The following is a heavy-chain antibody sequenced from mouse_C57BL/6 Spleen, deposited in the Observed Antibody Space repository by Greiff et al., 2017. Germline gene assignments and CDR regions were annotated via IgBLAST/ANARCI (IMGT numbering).Heavy chain of an antibody. CDR3: ARGRGFYYGNHYAMDY. V-gene: IGHV1-55*01. J-gene: IGHJ4*01. Sequence: VQLQQPGAELVQPGASVKLSCTASGYTFSSYWITWVKQRPGQGLEWIGDIYPGSGSTKYNEKFKSKATLTVDTTSRKAYRQLSSQTAEDSAVYYGARGRGFYYGNHYAMDYWGQGTSVTVSS. CDR2: IYPGSGST. CDR1: GYTFSSYW. D-gene: IGHD2-1*01.